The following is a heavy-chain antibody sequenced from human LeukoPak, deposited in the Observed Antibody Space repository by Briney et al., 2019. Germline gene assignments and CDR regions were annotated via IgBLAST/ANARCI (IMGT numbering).Heavy chain of an antibody. V-gene: IGHV3-48*02. J-gene: IGHJ4*02. CDR3: ARAVDGNTYFDS. D-gene: IGHD6-19*01. Sequence: PGGSLRLSCAASGFTFSSYHMNWVRQAPGKGLEWVSYISSRSTTIYYADSVKGRFTVSRDNARTSLYLQMNSLRDEDTAVYYYARAVDGNTYFDSWGQGTLVTVSS. CDR2: ISSRSTTI. CDR1: GFTFSSYH.